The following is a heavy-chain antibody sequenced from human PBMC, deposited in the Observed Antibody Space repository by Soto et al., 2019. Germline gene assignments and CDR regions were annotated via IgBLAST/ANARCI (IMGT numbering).Heavy chain of an antibody. J-gene: IGHJ4*02. D-gene: IGHD2-2*01. CDR1: GFTFSSYG. Sequence: SLRLSCAASGFTFSSYGMHWVRQAPGKGLEWVAVISYDGSNKYYADSVKGRFTISRDNSKNTLYLQMNSLRAEDTAVYYCAKDEGAWYQLPSDYWGQGTLVTVSS. CDR2: ISYDGSNK. V-gene: IGHV3-30*18. CDR3: AKDEGAWYQLPSDY.